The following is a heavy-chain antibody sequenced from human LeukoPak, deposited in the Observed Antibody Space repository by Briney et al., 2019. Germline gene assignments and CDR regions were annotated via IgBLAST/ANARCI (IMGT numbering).Heavy chain of an antibody. J-gene: IGHJ4*02. V-gene: IGHV3-21*01. CDR2: ISSSISYI. D-gene: IGHD6-13*01. Sequence: GGSLRLSCVASGFTFSSYSMNWVRQAPGKGLEWVSSISSSISYIYYADSVKGRFTISRDNAKNSLYLQMNSLRAEDTAVYYCAKLGIAAAAGTYDSDYWGQGTLVTVSS. CDR1: GFTFSSYS. CDR3: AKLGIAAAAGTYDSDY.